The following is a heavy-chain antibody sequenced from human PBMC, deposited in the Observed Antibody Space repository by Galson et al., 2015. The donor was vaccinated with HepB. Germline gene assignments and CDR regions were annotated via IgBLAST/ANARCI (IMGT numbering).Heavy chain of an antibody. D-gene: IGHD1-26*01. CDR3: ARSLIPQTYYYYGMDV. V-gene: IGHV3-11*06. CDR2: ISSSSYT. J-gene: IGHJ6*02. Sequence: SLRLSCAASGFTFSDYYMSWLRQAPGKGLEWVSYISSSSYTNYADSVKGRFTISRDNAKNSLHLQMNSLRAEDTAVYYCARSLIPQTYYYYGMDVWGQGTTVTVSS. CDR1: GFTFSDYY.